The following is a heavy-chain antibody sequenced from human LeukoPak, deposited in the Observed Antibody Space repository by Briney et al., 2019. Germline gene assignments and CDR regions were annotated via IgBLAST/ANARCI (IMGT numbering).Heavy chain of an antibody. CDR3: ARHPPVPLFENGMDV. CDR1: GGSITPNF. V-gene: IGHV4-59*08. Sequence: VKPSETLSLTCTVSGGSITPNFWSWVRQPPGKGLEWIGYIYYTGRTIYNPSVKSRVTISVDTSKNQFSLRLSSVTAADTAMYYCARHPPVPLFENGMDVWGQGTTVTVSS. CDR2: IYYTGRT. J-gene: IGHJ6*02.